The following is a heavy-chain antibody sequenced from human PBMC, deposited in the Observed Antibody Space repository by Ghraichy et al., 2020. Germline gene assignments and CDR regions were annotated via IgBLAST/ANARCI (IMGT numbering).Heavy chain of an antibody. CDR2: ISSSSSYI. CDR1: GFTFSSYS. D-gene: IGHD3-3*01. Sequence: GGSLRLSCAASGFTFSSYSMNWVRQAPGKGLEWVSSISSSSSYIYYADSVKGRFTISRDNAKNSLYLQMNSLRAEDTAVYYCARTYYDFWSGYLGDAFDIWGQGTMVTVSS. J-gene: IGHJ3*02. V-gene: IGHV3-21*01. CDR3: ARTYYDFWSGYLGDAFDI.